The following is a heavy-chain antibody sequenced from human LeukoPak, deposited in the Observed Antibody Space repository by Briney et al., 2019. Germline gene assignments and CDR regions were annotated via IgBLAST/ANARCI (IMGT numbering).Heavy chain of an antibody. J-gene: IGHJ3*02. D-gene: IGHD5-18*01. Sequence: PSETLSLTCAVSGGSISSSNWWSWVRQPPGKGLEWIGEIYHSGSTNYNPSLKSRVTISVDKSKNQFSLKLSSVTAADTAVYYCARDAGSIQLWSVGSAFDIWGQGTMVTVSS. CDR1: GGSISSSNW. CDR3: ARDAGSIQLWSVGSAFDI. CDR2: IYHSGST. V-gene: IGHV4-4*02.